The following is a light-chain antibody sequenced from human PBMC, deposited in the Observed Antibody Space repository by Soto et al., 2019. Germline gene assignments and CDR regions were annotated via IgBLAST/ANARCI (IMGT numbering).Light chain of an antibody. J-gene: IGKJ4*01. Sequence: MRLNTSPAFLSVSLRYSVTSIVRASQGISSYLAWYQQKTGKAPKLLIYAASTLQSGVPSRFSGSGSGSEFTLTISSLQPEDFATYYCQQINSYPLNFGGGTKVDIK. CDR2: AAS. CDR1: QGISSY. CDR3: QQINSYPLN. V-gene: IGKV1-9*01.